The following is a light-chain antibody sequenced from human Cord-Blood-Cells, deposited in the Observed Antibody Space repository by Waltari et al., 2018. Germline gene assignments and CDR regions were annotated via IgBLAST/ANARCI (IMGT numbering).Light chain of an antibody. Sequence: DIQMTQSPSTLSASVGDRVTITCRASQSISSWLAWYQQTPGKAPKLLIYKASSLESEVPSRFSGSESGTEFTLTISSLQPDDFATYYCQQYNSYSPLTVGGGTKVVIK. CDR2: KAS. CDR3: QQYNSYSPLT. V-gene: IGKV1-5*03. CDR1: QSISSW. J-gene: IGKJ4*01.